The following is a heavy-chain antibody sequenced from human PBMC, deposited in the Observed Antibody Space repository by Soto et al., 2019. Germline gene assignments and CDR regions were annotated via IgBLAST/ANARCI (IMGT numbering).Heavy chain of an antibody. Sequence: GESLKISCKGSGYSFTSYWISWVRQMPGKGLEWMGRIDPSDSYTNYSPSFQGHVTISADKSISTAYLQWSSLKASDTAMYYCARLDDWKQPLHYYYYGMDVWGQGTTVTVSS. CDR2: IDPSDSYT. J-gene: IGHJ6*02. CDR3: ARLDDWKQPLHYYYYGMDV. CDR1: GYSFTSYW. V-gene: IGHV5-10-1*01. D-gene: IGHD6-13*01.